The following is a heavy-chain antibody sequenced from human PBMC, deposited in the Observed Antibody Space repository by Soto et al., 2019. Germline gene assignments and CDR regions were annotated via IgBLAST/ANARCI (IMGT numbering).Heavy chain of an antibody. J-gene: IGHJ5*02. CDR2: IYYSGST. CDR1: GGSISSGDYY. CDR3: ARGGTAAAMYKGFDP. V-gene: IGHV4-30-4*01. D-gene: IGHD6-13*01. Sequence: QVQLQESGPGLVKPSQTLSLTCTVSGGSISSGDYYWSWIRQPPGKGLEWIGYIYYSGSTYYNPSLKSRVTISVDTSKNQFSLKLSSVTAADTAVYYCARGGTAAAMYKGFDPWGQGTLVTVSS.